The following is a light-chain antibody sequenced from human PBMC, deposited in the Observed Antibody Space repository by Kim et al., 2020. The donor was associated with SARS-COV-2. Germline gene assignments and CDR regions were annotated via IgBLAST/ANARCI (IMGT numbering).Light chain of an antibody. V-gene: IGLV3-1*01. CDR1: KLGDKY. CDR3: QAWDSSTAV. J-gene: IGLJ3*02. CDR2: QDS. Sequence: ASQGQTASITCSGEKLGDKYACWYQQKPGQSPVLVIYQDSKRPAGIPERFSGSNSGNTATLTISGTQAMDEADYYCQAWDSSTAVFGGGTQLTVL.